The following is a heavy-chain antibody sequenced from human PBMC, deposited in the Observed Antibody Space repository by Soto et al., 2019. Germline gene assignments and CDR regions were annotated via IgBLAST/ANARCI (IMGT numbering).Heavy chain of an antibody. D-gene: IGHD3-10*01. J-gene: IGHJ4*02. Sequence: QVQLVESGGGVVQPGRSLRLSCAASGFSFSISPMHWVRQAPGKGPEWVALISYDGTNKFYADSVKGRFTISRDNSKSTLYLHMNSLIPEDAAVYYCARDPNTCVDQRLAFNYINSWGQATIVPDSS. CDR3: ARDPNTCVDQRLAFNYINS. V-gene: IGHV3-30-3*01. CDR2: ISYDGTNK. CDR1: GFSFSISP.